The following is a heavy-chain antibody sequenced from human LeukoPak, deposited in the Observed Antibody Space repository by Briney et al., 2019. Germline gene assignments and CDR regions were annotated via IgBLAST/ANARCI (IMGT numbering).Heavy chain of an antibody. CDR1: GFTFSSYV. CDR3: AKDRVSGDGYNSLDY. CDR2: ITGPADVT. D-gene: IGHD5-24*01. Sequence: GGSLRLSCAASGFTFSSYVMHWVRQAPGKGLEWVSDITGPADVTTYADSVKGRFTISRDNSKNTVFLQVDSLRAEDTAVYYCAKDRVSGDGYNSLDYWGQGTLVTVSS. V-gene: IGHV3-23*01. J-gene: IGHJ4*02.